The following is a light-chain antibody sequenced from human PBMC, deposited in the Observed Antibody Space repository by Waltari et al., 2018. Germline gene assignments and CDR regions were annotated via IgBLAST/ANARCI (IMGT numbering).Light chain of an antibody. Sequence: QSALTQPASVSGSPGQSITISCTGTSSDVVGYNYASWYQQHPGKAPKLMIYEVSNRHSGVSNRFSGSKSGNTASLTISGLQAEDEADYYCSSYTSSSTWVFGGGTKLTVL. V-gene: IGLV2-14*01. J-gene: IGLJ3*02. CDR2: EVS. CDR1: SSDVVGYNY. CDR3: SSYTSSSTWV.